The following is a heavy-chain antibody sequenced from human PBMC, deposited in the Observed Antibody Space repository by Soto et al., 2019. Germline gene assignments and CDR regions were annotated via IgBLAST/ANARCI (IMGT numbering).Heavy chain of an antibody. CDR1: GDSISTYY. Sequence: QVQLQESGPGLVKPSETLSLTCAVSGDSISTYYCMWIRQPPGKGLESIGYLYYGRSANYNPSLKRRVTLSVDTSTNQCSLTLSSMTAADTAVYYCALRSMAVVPEYWGQGTLVTVSS. CDR2: LYYGRSA. V-gene: IGHV4-59*01. J-gene: IGHJ4*02. D-gene: IGHD3-22*01. CDR3: ALRSMAVVPEY.